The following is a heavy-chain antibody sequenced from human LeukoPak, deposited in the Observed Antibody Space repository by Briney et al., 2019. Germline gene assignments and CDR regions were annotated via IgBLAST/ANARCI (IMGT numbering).Heavy chain of an antibody. Sequence: GGSLRLSCAASGFTFSSYAMSWVRQAPGKGLEWVSAISGSGGSTYYADPVKGRFTISRDNSKNTLYLQMNSLRAEDTAVYYCAKDLLLWLTHYGMDVWGQGTTVTVSS. CDR1: GFTFSSYA. CDR2: ISGSGGST. V-gene: IGHV3-23*01. J-gene: IGHJ6*02. D-gene: IGHD3-10*01. CDR3: AKDLLLWLTHYGMDV.